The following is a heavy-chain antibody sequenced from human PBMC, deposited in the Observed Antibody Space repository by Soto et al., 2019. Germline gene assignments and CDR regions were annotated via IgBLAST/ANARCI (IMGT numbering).Heavy chain of an antibody. V-gene: IGHV4-59*01. CDR1: GGSISSYY. J-gene: IGHJ4*02. CDR2: IYYSGST. D-gene: IGHD1-20*01. Sequence: SETLSLTCTVSGGSISSYYWSWIRQPPGKGLEWIGYIYYSGSTNYNPSLKSRVTISVDTSKNQFSLKLSSVTAADTAVYYCARDPSYNWNDGGFDYWGQGTLVTVSS. CDR3: ARDPSYNWNDGGFDY.